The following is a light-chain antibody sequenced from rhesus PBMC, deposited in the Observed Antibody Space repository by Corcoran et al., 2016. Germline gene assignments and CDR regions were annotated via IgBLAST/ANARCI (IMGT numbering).Light chain of an antibody. CDR1: NNDVGTYDF. V-gene: IGLV2-23*02. Sequence: QAALTQPPSVSGSPGQSVTITCTGTNNDVGTYDFVSWYQQHPGTAPKVMIYEVSKRPSGVSDRFSGSKSGETVSLTISGLQADDEADYFCSSFSGTNIYIFGIGTRLTVL. CDR3: SSFSGTNIYI. CDR2: EVS. J-gene: IGLJ1*01.